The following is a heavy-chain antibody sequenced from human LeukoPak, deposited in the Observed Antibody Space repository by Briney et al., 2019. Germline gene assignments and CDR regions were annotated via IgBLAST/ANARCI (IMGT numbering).Heavy chain of an antibody. CDR3: ARAELESGYYYYYMDV. CDR2: ISAYNGNT. J-gene: IGHJ6*03. CDR1: GYTFTGYG. Sequence: ASVKVSCKASGYTFTGYGISWVRQAPGQGLEWMGWISAYNGNTNYAQKLQGRVTMTTDTSTSTAYMELRSLRSDDTAVYYCARAELESGYYYYYMDVWGKGTTVTVSS. V-gene: IGHV1-18*01. D-gene: IGHD1-1*01.